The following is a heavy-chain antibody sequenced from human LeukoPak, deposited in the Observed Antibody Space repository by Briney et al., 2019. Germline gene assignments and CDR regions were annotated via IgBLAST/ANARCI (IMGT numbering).Heavy chain of an antibody. V-gene: IGHV3-23*01. D-gene: IGHD3-22*01. CDR2: ISGSGGST. J-gene: IGHJ4*02. CDR3: ARDPYYYDSSGYFHF. CDR1: GFTFSSYA. Sequence: GGSLRLSCAASGFTFSSYAMSWVRQAPGKGLEWVSAISGSGGSTYYADSVKGRFTISRDNSKNTLYLQMNSLRAEDTAVYYCARDPYYYDSSGYFHFWGQGTLVTVSS.